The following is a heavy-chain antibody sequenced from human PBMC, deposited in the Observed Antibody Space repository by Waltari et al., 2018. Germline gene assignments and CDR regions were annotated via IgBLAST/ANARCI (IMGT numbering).Heavy chain of an antibody. CDR3: ARKGYHHAFDI. CDR2: IKKDGSEK. J-gene: IGHJ3*02. D-gene: IGHD2-2*01. Sequence: EVQLVESGGGLVQPGGSLRLSCAASGFTFSSYWMSWVRQAPGKGLEWVANIKKDGSEKDYVDSVKGRFTNSRDNAKNSLYLQMNSLRAEDTAVYYCARKGYHHAFDIWGQGTMVTVSS. CDR1: GFTFSSYW. V-gene: IGHV3-7*01.